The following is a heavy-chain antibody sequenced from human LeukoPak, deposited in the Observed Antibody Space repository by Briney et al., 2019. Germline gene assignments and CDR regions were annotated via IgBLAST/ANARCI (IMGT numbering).Heavy chain of an antibody. J-gene: IGHJ5*02. Sequence: SETLSLTCTVSGGSISSCSYYWGWIRQPPGKGLVWIGSIYYSGSTYYNPSLKSRVTISVDTSKNQFSLKLSSVTAADTAVYYCARSRWNSGGWFHPWGQGTLVTVSS. CDR2: IYYSGST. D-gene: IGHD1-7*01. V-gene: IGHV4-39*01. CDR3: ARSRWNSGGWFHP. CDR1: GGSISSCSYY.